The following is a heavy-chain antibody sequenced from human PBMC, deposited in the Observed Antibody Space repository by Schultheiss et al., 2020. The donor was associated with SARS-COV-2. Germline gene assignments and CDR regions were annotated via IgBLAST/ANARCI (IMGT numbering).Heavy chain of an antibody. D-gene: IGHD7-27*01. CDR1: GFSLSTSGMR. J-gene: IGHJ2*01. V-gene: IGHV2-70*04. CDR2: IDWDDDK. Sequence: SGPTLVKPTQTLTLTCTFSGFSLSTSGMRVSWIRQPPGKALEWLARIDWDDDKFYSTSLKTRLTISKDTSKNQVVLTMTNMDPVDTATYYCALTRWGHWYFDLWGRGTLVTVSS. CDR3: ALTRWGHWYFDL.